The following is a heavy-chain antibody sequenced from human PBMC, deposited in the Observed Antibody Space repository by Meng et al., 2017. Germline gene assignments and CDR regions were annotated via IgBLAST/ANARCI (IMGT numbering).Heavy chain of an antibody. CDR3: ARSSDYYDSSGYTASFDY. Sequence: VQVVESGGGFVKPGGSLRLSCAASGFTFSAYYMSWIRQAPGKGLEWVSYISSSGSTIYYADSVKGRFTISRDNAKNSLYLQMNSLRAEDTAVYYCARSSDYYDSSGYTASFDYWGQGTLVTVSS. J-gene: IGHJ4*02. D-gene: IGHD3-22*01. CDR2: ISSSGSTI. V-gene: IGHV3-11*01. CDR1: GFTFSAYY.